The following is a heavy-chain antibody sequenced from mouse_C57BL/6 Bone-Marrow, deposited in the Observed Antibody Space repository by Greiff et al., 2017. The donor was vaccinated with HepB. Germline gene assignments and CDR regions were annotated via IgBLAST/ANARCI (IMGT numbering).Heavy chain of an antibody. CDR3: ARPPSGSSYEFAY. D-gene: IGHD1-1*01. V-gene: IGHV1-53*01. J-gene: IGHJ3*01. CDR2: INPSNGGT. CDR1: GYTFTSYW. Sequence: VQLQQPGTELVKPGASVKLSCKASGYTFTSYWMHWVKQRPGQGLEWIGNINPSNGGTNCNEKFKSKATLTVDKSSSTAYMQLSSLTSEDSAVYYCARPPSGSSYEFAYWGQGTLVTVSA.